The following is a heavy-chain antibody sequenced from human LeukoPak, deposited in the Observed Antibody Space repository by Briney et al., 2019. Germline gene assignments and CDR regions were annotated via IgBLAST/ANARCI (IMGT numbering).Heavy chain of an antibody. J-gene: IGHJ2*01. D-gene: IGHD1-26*01. CDR3: ARAMGGSYFTWYFDL. CDR2: ISSSSSTI. V-gene: IGHV3-48*04. Sequence: GGSLRLSCAASGFTFSSYSMNWVRQAPGKGLEWVSYISSSSSTIYYADSVKGRFTISRDNAKNSLYLQMNSLRAEDTAVYYCARAMGGSYFTWYFDLWGRGTLVTVSS. CDR1: GFTFSSYS.